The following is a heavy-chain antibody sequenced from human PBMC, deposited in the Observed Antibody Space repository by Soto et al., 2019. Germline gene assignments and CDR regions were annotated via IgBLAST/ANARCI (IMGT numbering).Heavy chain of an antibody. CDR2: ISSRSDI. D-gene: IGHD2-2*02. CDR1: GFTFSTYS. V-gene: IGHV3-21*01. Sequence: PGGSLRLSXVGSGFTFSTYSINWVRQAPGKGLEWVSSISSRSDIYYADSVKGRFTISRDNAKNSVSLQMNSLRAEDTAVYYCAREYTAWPLAYGLDVWGQGTTVTV. CDR3: AREYTAWPLAYGLDV. J-gene: IGHJ6*02.